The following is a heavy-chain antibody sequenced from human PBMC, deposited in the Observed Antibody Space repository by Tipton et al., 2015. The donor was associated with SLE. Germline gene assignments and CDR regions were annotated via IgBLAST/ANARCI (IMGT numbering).Heavy chain of an antibody. Sequence: TLSLTCTFSGGSISRDDYFWSWIRQPPGKGLEWIGEINHSGSTNYNPSLKSRVTISVDTSKNQLSLKLSSVTAADTAVYYCAGAGLVGWGQGTLVTVSS. CDR3: AGAGLVG. V-gene: IGHV4-34*01. CDR1: GGSISRDDYF. D-gene: IGHD6-19*01. J-gene: IGHJ4*02. CDR2: INHSGST.